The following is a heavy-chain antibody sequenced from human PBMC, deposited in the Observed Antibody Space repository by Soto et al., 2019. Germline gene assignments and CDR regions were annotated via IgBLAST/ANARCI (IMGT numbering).Heavy chain of an antibody. Sequence: TSETLSLTCTVSGGSISTSYWSWIRQPPGKGLEWIAYIYYSGSANYNSSLQGRVTISLDTSKNHFSLKLSSMTAADTAVYYCATGDYSFDYWGQGALVTVSS. D-gene: IGHD3-10*01. CDR2: IYYSGSA. CDR1: GGSISTSY. J-gene: IGHJ4*02. V-gene: IGHV4-59*08. CDR3: ATGDYSFDY.